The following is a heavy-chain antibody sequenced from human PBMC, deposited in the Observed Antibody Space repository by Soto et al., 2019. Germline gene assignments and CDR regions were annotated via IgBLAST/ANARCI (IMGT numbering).Heavy chain of an antibody. V-gene: IGHV4-39*01. CDR2: IYYSGST. D-gene: IGHD5-12*01. Sequence: SETLSVTCTVSGGTIRSSSYYRGWIRQPPGKGLEWIGSIYYSGSTYYNPSLKSRVTISVDTSKNQFSLKLSSVTAADTAVYYCASGLRGTGDYWGQGTLVTVSS. J-gene: IGHJ4*02. CDR3: ASGLRGTGDY. CDR1: GGTIRSSSYY.